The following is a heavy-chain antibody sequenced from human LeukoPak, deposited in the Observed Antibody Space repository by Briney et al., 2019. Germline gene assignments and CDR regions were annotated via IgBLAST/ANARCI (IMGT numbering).Heavy chain of an antibody. J-gene: IGHJ6*03. Sequence: ASVKVSCKASGYTFTSYAMHWVRQAPGQRLEWMGWINAGNGNTKYSQKFQGRVTITRDTSASTAYMELSSLRSEDTAVYYCARGGDNIYSSSWYGSPSGPDYYYYMDVWGKGTTVTVSS. V-gene: IGHV1-3*01. CDR1: GYTFTSYA. CDR3: ARGGDNIYSSSWYGSPSGPDYYYYMDV. CDR2: INAGNGNT. D-gene: IGHD6-13*01.